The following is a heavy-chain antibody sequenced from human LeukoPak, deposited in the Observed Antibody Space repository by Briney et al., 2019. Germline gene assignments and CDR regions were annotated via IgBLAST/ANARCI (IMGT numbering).Heavy chain of an antibody. CDR3: ARVRGELAPGYYYGMDV. CDR1: GFTFSSYG. D-gene: IGHD1-26*01. CDR2: IWYDGSNK. J-gene: IGHJ6*02. V-gene: IGHV3-33*08. Sequence: GRSLRLSCAASGFTFSSYGMHWVRQAPGKGLEWVAVIWYDGSNKYYADSVKGRFTISRDNSKNTLYLQMNSLRAEDTAVYYCARVRGELAPGYYYGMDVWGQGTTVTVSS.